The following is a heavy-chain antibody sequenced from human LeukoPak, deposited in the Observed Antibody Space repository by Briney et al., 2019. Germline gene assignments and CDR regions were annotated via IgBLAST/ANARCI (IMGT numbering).Heavy chain of an antibody. J-gene: IGHJ5*02. CDR1: GGSISSGGYY. CDR3: ARVTVGFGELSP. V-gene: IGHV4-30-2*01. Sequence: PSQTLSLTCTVSGGSISSGGYYWSWIRQPPGKGLEWIGYIYHSGSTYYNPSLKSRVTISVDRSKNQFSLKLSSVTAADTAVYYCARVTVGFGELSPWGQGTLVTVSS. CDR2: IYHSGST. D-gene: IGHD3-16*02.